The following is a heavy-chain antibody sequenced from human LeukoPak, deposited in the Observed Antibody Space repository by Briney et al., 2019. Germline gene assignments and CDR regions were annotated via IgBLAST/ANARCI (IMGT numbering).Heavy chain of an antibody. CDR1: GGSISSSSYY. CDR3: ATRAADHLYYYYGMDV. Sequence: SETLSLTCTVSGGSISSSSYYWGWIRQPPGKGLEWIGSIYYSGSTYYNPSLKSRVTISVDTSKNQFSLKLSSVTAADTAVYYCATRAADHLYYYYGMDVWGQGTTVTVS. D-gene: IGHD6-13*01. CDR2: IYYSGST. V-gene: IGHV4-39*07. J-gene: IGHJ6*02.